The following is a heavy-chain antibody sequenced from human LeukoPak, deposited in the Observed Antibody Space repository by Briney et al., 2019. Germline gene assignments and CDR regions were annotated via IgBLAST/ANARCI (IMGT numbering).Heavy chain of an antibody. J-gene: IGHJ4*02. Sequence: SVKVSCKASGVTFSSYAISWVRQAPGQGLEWMGGIIPIFGTANYAQKFQGRVTITTDESTSTAYMELSSLRSEDTAVYYCARGSYYYDSSGYYYEGLDYWGQGTLVTVSS. D-gene: IGHD3-22*01. CDR1: GVTFSSYA. CDR2: IIPIFGTA. V-gene: IGHV1-69*05. CDR3: ARGSYYYDSSGYYYEGLDY.